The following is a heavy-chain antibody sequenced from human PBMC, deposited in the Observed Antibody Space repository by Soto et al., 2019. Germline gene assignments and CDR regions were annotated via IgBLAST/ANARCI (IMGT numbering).Heavy chain of an antibody. CDR1: GYTFTGYY. CDR3: ARGYANCTNGVCYTGGSVGNYYYYMDV. Sequence: ASVKVSCKASGYTFTGYYMHWVRQAPGQGLEWMGWINPNSGGTNYAQKFQGWVTMTRDTSISTAYMELSRLRSDDTAVYYCARGYANCTNGVCYTGGSVGNYYYYMDVWGKGTTVTVSS. D-gene: IGHD2-8*01. J-gene: IGHJ6*03. V-gene: IGHV1-2*04. CDR2: INPNSGGT.